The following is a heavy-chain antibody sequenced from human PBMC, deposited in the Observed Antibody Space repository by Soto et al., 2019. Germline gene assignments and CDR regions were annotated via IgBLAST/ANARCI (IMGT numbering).Heavy chain of an antibody. CDR1: GGSFSGYD. J-gene: IGHJ4*02. CDR3: ARDKITGLFDY. V-gene: IGHV4-34*01. Sequence: SETLSLTCAVYGGSFSGYDWTWIRQPPGTGLEWIGEINHSGSTNYNPSLKSRVTISVDTSKKQFSLKLTSVTAADTAVYYCARDKITGLFDYWGQGALVTVSS. D-gene: IGHD2-8*02. CDR2: INHSGST.